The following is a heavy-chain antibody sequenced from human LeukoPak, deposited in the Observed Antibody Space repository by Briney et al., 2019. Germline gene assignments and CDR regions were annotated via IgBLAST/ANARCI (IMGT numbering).Heavy chain of an antibody. J-gene: IGHJ4*02. CDR1: GFTVSSNY. Sequence: GGSLRLSCAASGFTVSSNYMSWVRQAPGKGLEWVSVIYSGGSTYYADSVKGRFTISRDNSKNTLYLQMNSLRAEDTAVYYCAKENRWLFSDYWGQGTLVTVSS. CDR3: AKENRWLFSDY. D-gene: IGHD3-22*01. CDR2: IYSGGST. V-gene: IGHV3-53*01.